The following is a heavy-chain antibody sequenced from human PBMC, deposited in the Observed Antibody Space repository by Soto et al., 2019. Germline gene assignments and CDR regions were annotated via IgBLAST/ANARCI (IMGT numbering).Heavy chain of an antibody. CDR1: GFTFSTFA. Sequence: QVQLVESGGGVVQPGRSLRLSCAASGFTFSTFAMHWVRRAPGRGLEWVAVISSDGFTQYYADSIRGRFAISRDNSKKPLELQMNSLEREDTAVYYWARAPTSRFDYWGQGTLVTVSA. V-gene: IGHV3-30*09. CDR3: ARAPTSRFDY. CDR2: ISSDGFTQ. J-gene: IGHJ4*02.